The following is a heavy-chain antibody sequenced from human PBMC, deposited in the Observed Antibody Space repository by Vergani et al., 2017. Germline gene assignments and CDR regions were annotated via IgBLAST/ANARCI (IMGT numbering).Heavy chain of an antibody. V-gene: IGHV1-18*01. CDR1: GYTFTSYG. Sequence: QVQLVQSGAEVKKPGASVKVSCKASGYTFTSYGICWVRQAPGQGLEWMGWISAYNGNTNYAQKLQGRVTMTTDTSTSTAYMELRSLRSDDTAVYYCARFTYYDFWSGYYRDYYYMDVWGKGTTVTVSS. D-gene: IGHD3-3*01. CDR2: ISAYNGNT. CDR3: ARFTYYDFWSGYYRDYYYMDV. J-gene: IGHJ6*03.